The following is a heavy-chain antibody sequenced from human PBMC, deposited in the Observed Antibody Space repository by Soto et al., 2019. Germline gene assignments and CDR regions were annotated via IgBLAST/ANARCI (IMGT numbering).Heavy chain of an antibody. D-gene: IGHD1-26*01. CDR1: GYTFTSYA. CDR3: ATDLPSGSYGSHPEYYFDY. J-gene: IGHJ4*02. Sequence: ASVKVSCKASGYTFTSYAMHWVRQAPGQRLEWMGWINAGNGNTKYSQKFQGRVSITRDTSANTAYMELSSLRSEDTAVYYCATDLPSGSYGSHPEYYFDYWGQGTLVTVSS. CDR2: INAGNGNT. V-gene: IGHV1-3*01.